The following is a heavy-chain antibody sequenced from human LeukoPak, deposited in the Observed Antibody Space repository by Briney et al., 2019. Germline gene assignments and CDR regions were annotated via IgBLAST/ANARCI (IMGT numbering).Heavy chain of an antibody. V-gene: IGHV1-24*01. D-gene: IGHD2-2*01. CDR1: GYTLTELS. Sequence: ASVKVSCKVSGYTLTELSMHWVRQAPGKGLEWMGGFDPEDGETIYAQKFQGRVTMTEDTSTDTAYMELSSLRPEDTAVYYCATGPKYQLLYYFDYWGQGTLVTVSS. CDR3: ATGPKYQLLYYFDY. CDR2: FDPEDGET. J-gene: IGHJ4*02.